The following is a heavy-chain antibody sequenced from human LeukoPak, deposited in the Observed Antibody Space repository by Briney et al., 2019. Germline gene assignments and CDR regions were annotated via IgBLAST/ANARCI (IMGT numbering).Heavy chain of an antibody. V-gene: IGHV1-2*02. CDR2: INPNSGGT. CDR3: ARGRVSGGNNWFDP. CDR1: GYTFTGYY. J-gene: IGHJ5*02. Sequence: GASVKVSCKASGYTFTGYYMHWVRQAPGQGLEWMGWINPNSGGTNYAQKLQGRVTMTRDTSISTAYMELSRLRSDDTAVYYCARGRVSGGNNWFDPWGQGTLVTVSS. D-gene: IGHD3-10*01.